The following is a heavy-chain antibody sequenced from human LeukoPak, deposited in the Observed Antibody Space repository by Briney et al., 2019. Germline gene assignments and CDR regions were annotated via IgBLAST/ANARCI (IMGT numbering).Heavy chain of an antibody. D-gene: IGHD3-16*01. CDR2: IYTSGST. CDR1: GYSISSGYY. CDR3: ARGEGGVYYFDY. V-gene: IGHV4-38-2*01. J-gene: IGHJ4*02. Sequence: SETLSLTCAVSGYSISSGYYWGWIRQPPGKGLEWIGRIYTSGSTNYNPSLKSRVTISVDTSKNQFSLKLSSVTAADTAVYYCARGEGGVYYFDYWGQGTLVTVSS.